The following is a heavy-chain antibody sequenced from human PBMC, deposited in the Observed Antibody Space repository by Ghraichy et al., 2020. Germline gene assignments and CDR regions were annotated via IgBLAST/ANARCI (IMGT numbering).Heavy chain of an antibody. Sequence: GGSLRLSCAASGFTFSDYYMSWIRQAPGKGLEWVSYISSSSSYTNYADSVKGRFTISRDNAKNSLYLQMNSLRAEDTAVYYCASRDSSGYHWYFDLWGRGTLVTVSS. J-gene: IGHJ2*01. CDR3: ASRDSSGYHWYFDL. CDR1: GFTFSDYY. D-gene: IGHD3-22*01. V-gene: IGHV3-11*06. CDR2: ISSSSSYT.